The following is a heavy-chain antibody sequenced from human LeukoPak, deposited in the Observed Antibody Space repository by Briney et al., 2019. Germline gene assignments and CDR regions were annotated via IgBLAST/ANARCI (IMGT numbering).Heavy chain of an antibody. Sequence: GSSVNVTLSCAPGGFTFSTYDMHCVAPGQGLEWMGGIIPIFGTANYAQKFQGRVTITADESTSTAYMQLSSMRSADTAVYYCARYSCEGRHCYDAIDIWGQGTLVTVSS. V-gene: IGHV1-69*01. CDR3: ARYSCEGRHCYDAIDI. CDR2: IIPIFGTA. CDR1: GFTFSTYD. J-gene: IGHJ4*01. D-gene: IGHD2-21*01.